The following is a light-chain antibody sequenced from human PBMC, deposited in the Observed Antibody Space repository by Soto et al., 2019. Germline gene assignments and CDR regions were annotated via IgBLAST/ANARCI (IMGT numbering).Light chain of an antibody. V-gene: IGLV6-57*02. CDR3: QSYDSNVLRV. CDR2: EDK. Sequence: NFMLTQPHSVSESPGKTVTISCTGSSGSVASNYVQWYQQRPGSAPTIVIYEDKRRPSGVPDRFSGSSDASSTSASLTSSGLKTEDEDDYYCQSYDSNVLRVFGGGTKLTVL. J-gene: IGLJ2*01. CDR1: SGSVASNY.